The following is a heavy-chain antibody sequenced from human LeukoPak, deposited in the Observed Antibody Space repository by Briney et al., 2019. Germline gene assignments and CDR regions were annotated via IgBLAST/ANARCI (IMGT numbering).Heavy chain of an antibody. Sequence: SQTLSLTRAISGDSVSSNSAAWNWIRQSPSRGLEWLGRTYYRSKWYNDYAVSVKSRITINPDTSKNQFSLQLNSVTPEDTAVYYCATSSGTSIWFDPWGQGTLVTVPS. CDR3: ATSSGTSIWFDP. CDR1: GDSVSSNSAA. D-gene: IGHD3-10*01. V-gene: IGHV6-1*01. J-gene: IGHJ5*02. CDR2: TYYRSKWYN.